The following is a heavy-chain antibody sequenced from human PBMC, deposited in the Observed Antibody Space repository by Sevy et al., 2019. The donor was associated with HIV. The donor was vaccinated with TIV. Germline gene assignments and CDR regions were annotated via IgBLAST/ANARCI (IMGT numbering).Heavy chain of an antibody. CDR2: INNSGST. CDR3: ARSSVDTAMVAFDY. CDR1: GGSFSGYY. Sequence: SETLSLTCAVYGGSFSGYYWSWIRQPPGKGLEWIGEINNSGSTNYNPSLKSRVTISVDTSKNQFSLKLSSVTAADTAVYYCARSSVDTAMVAFDYWGQGTLVTVSS. V-gene: IGHV4-34*01. J-gene: IGHJ4*02. D-gene: IGHD5-18*01.